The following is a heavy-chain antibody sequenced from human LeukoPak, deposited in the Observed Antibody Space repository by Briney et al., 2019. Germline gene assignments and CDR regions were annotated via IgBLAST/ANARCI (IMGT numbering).Heavy chain of an antibody. CDR3: ARGKEVITMLRGLKPGYYFDY. V-gene: IGHV4-59*01. J-gene: IGHJ4*02. CDR2: IHYSGST. D-gene: IGHD3-10*01. Sequence: TSETLPLTCTVSAGSITNYYWSWIRQPPGKGLEWIGYIHYSGSTKYKSSLKSRVTISVDTSKNQFSLKLNSVTAADTAVYYCARGKEVITMLRGLKPGYYFDYWGQGTLVTVSS. CDR1: AGSITNYY.